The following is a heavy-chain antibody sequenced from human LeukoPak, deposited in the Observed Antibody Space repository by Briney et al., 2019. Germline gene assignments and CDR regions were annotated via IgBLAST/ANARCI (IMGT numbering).Heavy chain of an antibody. D-gene: IGHD1-7*01. Sequence: TGGSLRLSCAASGFTINNFWMHWVRQAPGKGLVWVARIKNEGISTTYADSVKGRFTISRDNAKHTLYLQMNSLRAEDTAVYHCARGTESGTASAYNFYGMDVWGQGTTVTVSS. V-gene: IGHV3-74*01. CDR3: ARGTESGTASAYNFYGMDV. CDR2: IKNEGIST. CDR1: GFTINNFW. J-gene: IGHJ6*01.